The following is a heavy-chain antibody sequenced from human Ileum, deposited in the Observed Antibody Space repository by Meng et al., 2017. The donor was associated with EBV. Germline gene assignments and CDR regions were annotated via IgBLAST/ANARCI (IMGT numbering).Heavy chain of an antibody. J-gene: IGHJ4*02. Sequence: GQLQAAGPGLVKPSETLSLTCTVSGCSVSSAHSFWTWIRQPPGKGLEWIGYMSYSGSTNYSPPLESRVTISVDTSKNQFSLKLSSVTAADTAVYYCAGDPHSGSPHWGQGTLVTVSS. CDR3: AGDPHSGSPH. CDR2: MSYSGST. V-gene: IGHV4-61*01. D-gene: IGHD1-26*01. CDR1: GCSVSSAHSF.